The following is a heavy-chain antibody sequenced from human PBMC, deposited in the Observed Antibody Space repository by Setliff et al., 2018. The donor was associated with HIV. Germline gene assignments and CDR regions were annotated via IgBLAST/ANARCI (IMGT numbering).Heavy chain of an antibody. J-gene: IGHJ4*02. CDR3: SRGSLQLWGVFDY. Sequence: SETLSLTCAVYGGSFSGYYWSWIRQPPGKGLEWIGEINHSGSTNYNPSLKSRVTISVDTSKNQFSLKLTSVTAADTAIYYCSRGSLQLWGVFDYWGQGTLVTVSS. V-gene: IGHV4-34*01. D-gene: IGHD2-21*01. CDR1: GGSFSGYY. CDR2: INHSGST.